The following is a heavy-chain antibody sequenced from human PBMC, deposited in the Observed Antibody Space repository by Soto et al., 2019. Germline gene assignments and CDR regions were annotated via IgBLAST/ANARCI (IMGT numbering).Heavy chain of an antibody. CDR3: AKERNFWSGTEGFDS. V-gene: IGHV3-23*01. Sequence: LRLSCVGSGFTFSMFAMSWVRQAPGKGLEWISSISGSGGSTYYADSVKGRFTVSRDNSKTTVFLQMNSLRTEDTAVYFCAKERNFWSGTEGFDSWGQGSPVTVSS. J-gene: IGHJ5*01. CDR1: GFTFSMFA. D-gene: IGHD3-3*01. CDR2: ISGSGGST.